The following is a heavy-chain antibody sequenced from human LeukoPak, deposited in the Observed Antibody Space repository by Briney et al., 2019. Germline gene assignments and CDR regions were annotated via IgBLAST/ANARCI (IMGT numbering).Heavy chain of an antibody. D-gene: IGHD6-19*01. CDR2: INNDGSST. CDR1: GFTFSSYW. J-gene: IGHJ3*02. Sequence: GGSLRLSCAASGFTFSSYWMLWVRQAPGKGLVWVSRINNDGSSTSYADSVKGRFTISRDNAKNSLYLQMNSLRAEDTAVYYCARVDSSGWYLDDAFDIWGQGTMVTVSS. CDR3: ARVDSSGWYLDDAFDI. V-gene: IGHV3-74*01.